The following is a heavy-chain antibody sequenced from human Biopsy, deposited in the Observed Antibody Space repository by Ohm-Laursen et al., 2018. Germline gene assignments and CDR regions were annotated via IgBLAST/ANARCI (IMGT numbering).Heavy chain of an antibody. D-gene: IGHD3-3*01. CDR2: IVPILGHL. J-gene: IGHJ4*02. Sequence: VKISCKASGYTFTSYDITWVRQASGQGPEWVGRIVPILGHLNYAQRFQGRVSITADKSTTYVYMELSRLTSGDTAVYYCAADADGYYTEFDYWGPGTLVTVSS. CDR1: GYTFTSYD. V-gene: IGHV1-69*10. CDR3: AADADGYYTEFDY.